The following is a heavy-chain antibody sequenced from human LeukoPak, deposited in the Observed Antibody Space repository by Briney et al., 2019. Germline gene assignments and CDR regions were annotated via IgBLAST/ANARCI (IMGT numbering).Heavy chain of an antibody. V-gene: IGHV1-2*02. CDR2: INPNGGGT. Sequence: ASVNVSCTASAYTFTDYYMHLRRQSPGQGLESTGWINPNGGGTNYVQKFQGRVTMTRDTSISTVYVELSRLISDDTTVYYCARHGVTPDTNWFDSWGQGTLVTVSS. CDR3: ARHGVTPDTNWFDS. CDR1: AYTFTDYY. D-gene: IGHD5-18*01. J-gene: IGHJ5*01.